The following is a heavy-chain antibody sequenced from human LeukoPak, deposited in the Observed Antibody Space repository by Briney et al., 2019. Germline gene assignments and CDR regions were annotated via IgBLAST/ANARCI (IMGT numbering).Heavy chain of an antibody. V-gene: IGHV4-59*08. J-gene: IGHJ4*02. CDR3: ARHTSSYYYASGSYTGWPYYFDN. CDR2: IYYSGNT. D-gene: IGHD3-10*01. CDR1: GGSISTYY. Sequence: SETLSLTCIVSGGSISTYYWSWIRQPPGKGLEWIGYIYYSGNTNYNPSLNSRVTISVDTSKNQFSLQLSSVTAADTAVYYCARHTSSYYYASGSYTGWPYYFDNWGQGTLVTVSS.